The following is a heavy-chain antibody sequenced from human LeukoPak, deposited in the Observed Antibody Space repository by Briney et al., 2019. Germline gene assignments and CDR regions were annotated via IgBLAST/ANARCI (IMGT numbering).Heavy chain of an antibody. CDR1: GYSFTNDW. V-gene: IGHV5-51*01. J-gene: IGHJ3*02. Sequence: GESLEISCKGSGYSFTNDWIGWVRRMPGKGLEWMGINYPGDSDTRYSPSFQGQVTISADKSISTAYLQWSSLRASETAMYYCARSGSLGTFDIWGQGILVPVSS. CDR3: ARSGSLGTFDI. D-gene: IGHD1-26*01. CDR2: NYPGDSDT.